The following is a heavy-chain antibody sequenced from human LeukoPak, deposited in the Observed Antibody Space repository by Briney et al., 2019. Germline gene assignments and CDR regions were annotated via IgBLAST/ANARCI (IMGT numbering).Heavy chain of an antibody. Sequence: GGSLRLSCAASGFIVNSYAMSWVRQAPGKGLAWVSLIYSDGVTQYADSVKGRFTISRDNSKNTLYLQMNSLRDEDTAVYFCARDRAEGKTWVEFDPWGQGTLVTVTS. CDR3: ARDRAEGKTWVEFDP. V-gene: IGHV3-66*02. CDR1: GFIVNSYA. CDR2: IYSDGVT. J-gene: IGHJ5*02.